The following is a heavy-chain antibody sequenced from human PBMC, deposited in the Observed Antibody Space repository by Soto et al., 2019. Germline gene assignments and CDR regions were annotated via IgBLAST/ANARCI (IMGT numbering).Heavy chain of an antibody. D-gene: IGHD6-19*01. J-gene: IGHJ4*02. CDR3: AKDPYSSGSPY. CDR1: GFNFSSYA. CDR2: ISGSGGST. V-gene: IGHV3-23*01. Sequence: GGSLRLSCAASGFNFSSYAMSWVRQAPGKGLEWVSAISGSGGSTYYADSVKGRFTISRDNSKNTLYLQMNSLRAEDTAVYYCAKDPYSSGSPYWGQGTLVTVSS.